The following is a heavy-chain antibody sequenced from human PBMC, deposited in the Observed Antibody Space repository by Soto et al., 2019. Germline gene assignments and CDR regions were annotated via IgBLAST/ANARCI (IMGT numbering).Heavy chain of an antibody. CDR1: GFTFSSYG. CDR2: ISYDGSNK. CDR3: AKDTYCSSTSCYYGMDV. V-gene: IGHV3-30*18. Sequence: VQLVESGGGLVQPGRSLRLSCAASGFTFSSYGMHWVRQAPGKGLEWVAVISYDGSNKYYADSVKGRFTISRDNSKNTLYLQMNSLRAEDTAVYYCAKDTYCSSTSCYYGMDVWGQGTTVTVSS. D-gene: IGHD2-2*01. J-gene: IGHJ6*02.